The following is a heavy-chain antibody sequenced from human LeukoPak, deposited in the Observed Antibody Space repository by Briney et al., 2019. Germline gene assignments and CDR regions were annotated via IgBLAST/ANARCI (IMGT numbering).Heavy chain of an antibody. J-gene: IGHJ4*02. V-gene: IGHV4-34*01. CDR3: ARGVQPTPSVVVIYFDY. CDR2: INHSGST. D-gene: IGHD3-22*01. CDR1: GGSISSYY. Sequence: PSETLSLTCTVSGGSISSYYWSWIRQPPGKGLEWIGEINHSGSTNYNPSLKSRVTISVDTSKNQFSLKLSSVTAADTAVYYCARGVQPTPSVVVIYFDYWGQGTLVTVSS.